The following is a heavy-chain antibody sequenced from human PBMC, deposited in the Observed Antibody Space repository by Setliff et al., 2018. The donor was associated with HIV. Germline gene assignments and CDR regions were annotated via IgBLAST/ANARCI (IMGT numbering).Heavy chain of an antibody. CDR1: GYMFREYY. D-gene: IGHD2-21*02. J-gene: IGHJ4*02. CDR3: ATDQGRGGGDYYFDY. Sequence: ASVKVSCKASGYMFREYYIYWIQQAPGKGLEWMGRIDPEEGETKYAEKFQGRVTITADTSIDTAYMELSSLTSEDTAVYYCATDQGRGGGDYYFDYRGQGTLVTVSS. CDR2: IDPEEGET. V-gene: IGHV1-69-2*01.